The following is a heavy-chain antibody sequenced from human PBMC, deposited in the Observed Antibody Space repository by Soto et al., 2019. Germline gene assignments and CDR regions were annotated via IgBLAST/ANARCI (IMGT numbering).Heavy chain of an antibody. CDR2: XNTENGDT. CDR3: ARDYCSSDSCSVHRFDY. V-gene: IGHV1-18*01. Sequence: ASVKVSCKTSGXTFPSYXISXXXQXPGQGLEXXXXXNTENGDTDSARRSQGIVAMTREASTSTAYLELRSLRSDDTAVYYCARDYCSSDSCSVHRFDYWGQGTLVTVSS. D-gene: IGHD2-2*01. CDR1: GXTFPSYX. J-gene: IGHJ4*02.